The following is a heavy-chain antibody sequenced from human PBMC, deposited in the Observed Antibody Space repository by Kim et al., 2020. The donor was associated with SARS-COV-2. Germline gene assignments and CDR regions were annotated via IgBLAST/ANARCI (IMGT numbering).Heavy chain of an antibody. J-gene: IGHJ5*02. CDR3: ARARFNYDILTGHYNVINYFGSGSYYKGHSWFDP. D-gene: IGHD3-9*01. Sequence: ASVKVSCKASGYTFTSYDIKLVRQATGQGLEWTGWMNPNSGNTGHAQKFQGRVTMTRITSISTAYMELSSLRSEDTAVYYCARARFNYDILTGHYNVINYFGSGSYYKGHSWFDPWGQGTLVTVSS. V-gene: IGHV1-8*01. CDR2: MNPNSGNT. CDR1: GYTFTSYD.